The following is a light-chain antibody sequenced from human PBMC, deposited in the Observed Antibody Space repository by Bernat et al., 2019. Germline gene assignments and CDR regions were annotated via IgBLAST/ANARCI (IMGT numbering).Light chain of an antibody. CDR2: GTS. CDR3: QVYDNSPPAYT. J-gene: IGKJ2*01. CDR1: QSVSSSY. V-gene: IGKV3-20*01. Sequence: EIVLTQSPGTLSLSPGETATLSCRASQSVSSSYLAWYQQKPGQAPRLLMYGTSSSATGIPDRFSGSVSGTDFTLTISRLEPEDFAVYYCQVYDNSPPAYTFGQGTKLEI.